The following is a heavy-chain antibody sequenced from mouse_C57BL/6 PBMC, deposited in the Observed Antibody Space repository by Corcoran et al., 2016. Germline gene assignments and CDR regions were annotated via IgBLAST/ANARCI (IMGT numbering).Heavy chain of an antibody. CDR2: INPNNGGT. D-gene: IGHD2-1*01. Sequence: EVRLQQSGPELVKPGASVKISCKASGYTFTDYYMNWVKQSHGKSLEWIGDINPNNGGTSYNQKFKGKATLTVDKSSSTAYMELRSLTSEDSAVYYCSRRGYGNYFMDYWGQGTSVTVSS. CDR3: SRRGYGNYFMDY. CDR1: GYTFTDYY. V-gene: IGHV1-26*01. J-gene: IGHJ4*01.